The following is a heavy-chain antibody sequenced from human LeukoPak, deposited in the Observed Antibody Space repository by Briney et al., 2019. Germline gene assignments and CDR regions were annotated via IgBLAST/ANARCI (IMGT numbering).Heavy chain of an antibody. V-gene: IGHV1-69*05. Sequence: ASVKVSCKASGDTFSNYDVTWVREAPGQGLEWMGRIIPVFDTAKYAQNFQGRVTMTTDESSSTAYMELYSLSSDHTAVYYCALSAEKQLVYFDFWGQGTLVTVSS. D-gene: IGHD6-13*01. CDR1: GDTFSNYD. CDR2: IIPVFDTA. J-gene: IGHJ4*02. CDR3: ALSAEKQLVYFDF.